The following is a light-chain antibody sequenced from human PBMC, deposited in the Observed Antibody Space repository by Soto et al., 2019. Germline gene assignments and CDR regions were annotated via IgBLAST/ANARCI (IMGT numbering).Light chain of an antibody. CDR3: QQYNDWPLT. CDR1: QSVSNN. J-gene: IGKJ1*01. CDR2: GAF. Sequence: ELLMTQSPVTLSVSPGERATLSCRASQSVSNNLAWYQQKPGQAPSLLIYGAFTRATGIPARFSGTGSGTEFTLTISSLQSEDFALYYCQQYNDWPLTFGQGTKVEL. V-gene: IGKV3-15*01.